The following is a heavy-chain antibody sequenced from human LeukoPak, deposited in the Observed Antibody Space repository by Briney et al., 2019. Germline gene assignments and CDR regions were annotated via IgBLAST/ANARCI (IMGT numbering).Heavy chain of an antibody. J-gene: IGHJ4*02. CDR1: GFTFGDYA. D-gene: IGHD1-26*01. Sequence: GGSLRLSCTASGFTFGDYAMSWSRQAPGKGLEWVGFIRSKAFGGTTEYAASVKGRFTISRDDSKSIAYLQMNSLKTEDTAVYYCTRVKGARAPFDYWGQGTLVTVSS. V-gene: IGHV3-49*03. CDR3: TRVKGARAPFDY. CDR2: IRSKAFGGTT.